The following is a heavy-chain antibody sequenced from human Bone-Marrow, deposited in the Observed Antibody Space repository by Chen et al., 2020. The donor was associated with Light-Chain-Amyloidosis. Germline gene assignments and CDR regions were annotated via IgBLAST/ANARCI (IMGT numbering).Heavy chain of an antibody. J-gene: IGHJ5*02. V-gene: IGHV1-2*02. D-gene: IGHD6-6*01. CDR1: GYVFTGYY. Sequence: QVQLVKSGAEVKKPGASVKVTCKASGYVFTGYYVHWVRQAPGPGLEWLGCINPSSGDTNYAQRFQGRVTLTRDTSITTGYMELNRLRSADTAVYYCARGPQQLLLDRWGQGALVTVSS. CDR3: ARGPQQLLLDR. CDR2: INPSSGDT.